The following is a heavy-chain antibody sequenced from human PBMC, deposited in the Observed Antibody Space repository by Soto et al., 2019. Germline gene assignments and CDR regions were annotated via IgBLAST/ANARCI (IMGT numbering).Heavy chain of an antibody. V-gene: IGHV1-8*01. J-gene: IGHJ6*02. CDR1: GYTFTSYD. Sequence: AWVNVSCKASGYTFTSYDINWVRQATGQGLAWMGWMNSNSCNTGYAQKLQGRVTMTRNTSISTAYMELSSLRSEDTAVYYCARGGSGYPRDYYYYYGMDVWGQGTTVTAP. CDR2: MNSNSCNT. D-gene: IGHD3-22*01. CDR3: ARGGSGYPRDYYYYYGMDV.